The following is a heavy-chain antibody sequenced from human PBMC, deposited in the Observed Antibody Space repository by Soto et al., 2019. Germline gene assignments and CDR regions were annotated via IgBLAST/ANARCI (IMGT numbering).Heavy chain of an antibody. CDR3: ATLGGACSGGSCYLGSGDYYYYGMDV. CDR1: GGTFSSYT. Sequence: ASVKVSCKASGGTFSSYTSSWVRQAPGQGLEWMGRIIPIFGTANYAQKFQGRVTITADESTSTAYMELSSLRSEDTAVYYCATLGGACSGGSCYLGSGDYYYYGMDVWGQGTTVTVSS. CDR2: IIPIFGTA. D-gene: IGHD2-15*01. V-gene: IGHV1-69*13. J-gene: IGHJ6*02.